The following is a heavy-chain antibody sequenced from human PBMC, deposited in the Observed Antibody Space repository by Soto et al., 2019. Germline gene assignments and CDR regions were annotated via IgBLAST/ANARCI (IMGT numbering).Heavy chain of an antibody. D-gene: IGHD3-9*01. CDR3: AKDQTPGYAADWAVGYYFHF. CDR2: ISSSGGRT. V-gene: IGHV3-23*01. J-gene: IGHJ4*02. CDR1: GFTTSRLA. Sequence: ESVGGLVQPGGSLRLSCALSGFTTSRLAMSWVRQAPGKGLEWVSAISSSGGRTYYAESVKGRFTISRDTSKNTLYLQMHSLRAEDTAVYYCAKDQTPGYAADWAVGYYFHFWGQGTLVTVSS.